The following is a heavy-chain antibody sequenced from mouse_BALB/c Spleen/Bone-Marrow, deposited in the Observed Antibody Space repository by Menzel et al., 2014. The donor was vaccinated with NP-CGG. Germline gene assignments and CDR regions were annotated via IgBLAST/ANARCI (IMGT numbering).Heavy chain of an antibody. CDR3: ARRGYYGSRAMDY. J-gene: IGHJ4*01. CDR1: GFTFSSYT. Sequence: EVQGVESGGGLVQPGGSLKLSCAASGFTFSSYTMSWVRQTPEKRLEWVAYISNGGGSTYYPDTVKGRFTISRDNAKNTLSLQMSSLKSEDTAMYYCARRGYYGSRAMDYWGQGTSVTVSS. D-gene: IGHD1-1*01. V-gene: IGHV5-12-2*01. CDR2: ISNGGGST.